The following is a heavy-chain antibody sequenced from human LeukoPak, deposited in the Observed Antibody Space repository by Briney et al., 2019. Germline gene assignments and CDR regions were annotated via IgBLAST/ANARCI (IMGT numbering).Heavy chain of an antibody. CDR3: AKEDSGSYDALDY. CDR2: ISYDGSNK. J-gene: IGHJ4*02. V-gene: IGHV3-30*18. D-gene: IGHD1-26*01. CDR1: GFTFSSYG. Sequence: PGGSLRLSCAASGFTFSSYGMHWVRQAPGKGLEWVAVISYDGSNKYYADSVKGRFTISRDNSKNTLYLQVNSLRAEDTAVYYCAKEDSGSYDALDYWGQGTLVTVSS.